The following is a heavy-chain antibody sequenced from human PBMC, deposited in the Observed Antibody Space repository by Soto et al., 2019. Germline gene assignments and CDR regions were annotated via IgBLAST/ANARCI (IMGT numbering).Heavy chain of an antibody. CDR3: AGSPVAAAATYLGS. J-gene: IGHJ5*02. CDR1: GFTFSSFE. V-gene: IGHV3-48*03. D-gene: IGHD6-13*01. Sequence: GGSLSLSCAASGFTFSSFEMNWVRQAPGKGLEWISYIVGSGRTILYADSVRGRFTISRDNAKNSLFLQMNSLTAEDTAVYYCAGSPVAAAATYLGSWGQGTLVTVSS. CDR2: IVGSGRTI.